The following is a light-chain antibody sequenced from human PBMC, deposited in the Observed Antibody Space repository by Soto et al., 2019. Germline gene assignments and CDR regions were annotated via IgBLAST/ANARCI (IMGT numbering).Light chain of an antibody. J-gene: IGLJ1*01. CDR2: SLN. CDR3: AAWDDSLNGPV. V-gene: IGLV1-44*01. CDR1: SSNIGSNT. Sequence: QSFLTQPPSASGTPGQRVTISCSGSSSNIGSNTVNWYQQLPGTAPKLLIFSLNQRPSGVPDRFSGSRSGTSASLAISGLQSEDEADYYCAAWDDSLNGPVFGTGTKVTVL.